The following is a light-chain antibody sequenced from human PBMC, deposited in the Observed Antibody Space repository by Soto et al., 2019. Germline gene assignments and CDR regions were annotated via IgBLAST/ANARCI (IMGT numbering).Light chain of an antibody. CDR2: RND. J-gene: IGLJ1*01. V-gene: IGLV1-47*01. CDR1: TSNIGSNY. CDR3: SAWDDSLSGFV. Sequence: QSVLTQPHSASGTPGQRVTIPCSGSTSNIGSNYVYWYQQLPGTAPKLLIYRNDQRPSGVPDRFSGSKSGTSASLAISGLRSEDEADYYWSAWDDSLSGFVFGAGTKLTVL.